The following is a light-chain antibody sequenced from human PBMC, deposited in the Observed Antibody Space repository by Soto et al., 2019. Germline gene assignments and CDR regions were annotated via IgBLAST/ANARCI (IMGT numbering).Light chain of an antibody. J-gene: IGKJ1*01. CDR1: QSLLHSNAYNY. Sequence: DIVMTQSPLSLPVTPGEPASISCRSSQSLLHSNAYNYLDWYLQKPGQSPQLLIFLGSNRASGVPDRFSVSGSCTDFTLKISRVEAEDVGVYYCMQALQTPWTFGQGTKVEIK. V-gene: IGKV2-28*01. CDR3: MQALQTPWT. CDR2: LGS.